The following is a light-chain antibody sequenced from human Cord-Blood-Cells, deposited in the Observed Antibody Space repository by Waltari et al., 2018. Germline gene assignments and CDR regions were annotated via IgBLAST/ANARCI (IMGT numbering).Light chain of an antibody. Sequence: EIVMTQSPATLSVSPGERATLSCRASQSVSSNLAWYQQKPGQAPRLLIYGASTRATGIPAMFSGSWSGTEFTLTISSLQSEDFAVYYCQQYNNWPYTFGQGTKLEIK. CDR2: GAS. J-gene: IGKJ2*01. CDR3: QQYNNWPYT. CDR1: QSVSSN. V-gene: IGKV3-15*01.